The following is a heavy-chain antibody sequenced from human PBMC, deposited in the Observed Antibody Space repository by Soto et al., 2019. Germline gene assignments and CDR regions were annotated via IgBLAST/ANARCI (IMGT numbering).Heavy chain of an antibody. Sequence: QVQLVQSGAEVKKPGSSVKVSCKASGGTFSSYAISWVRQAPGQGLEWMGGIIPIFGTANYAQKFQGRVTINADESTSKAYMELRSLRSEDTAVYYGARLVTTVVRPQWSFDLWGRGTLVPVSS. CDR1: GGTFSSYA. J-gene: IGHJ2*01. D-gene: IGHD4-17*01. CDR2: IIPIFGTA. V-gene: IGHV1-69*01. CDR3: ARLVTTVVRPQWSFDL.